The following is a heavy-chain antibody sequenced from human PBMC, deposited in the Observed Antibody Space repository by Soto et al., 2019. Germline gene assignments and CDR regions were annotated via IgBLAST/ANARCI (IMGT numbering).Heavy chain of an antibody. CDR1: GYSFTSYG. V-gene: IGHV1-18*03. Sequence: QVQLVQSGGEIKNPGASVKVSCKASGYSFTSYGISWVRQAPGQGLEWTGYVNTVNADTYYAEKFRGRVTMTTDASRATAFLELGGLRPEDLAVYYCSRIWSREMVMMADSWGQGTRV. CDR3: SRIWSREMVMMADS. CDR2: VNTVNADT. J-gene: IGHJ4*02. D-gene: IGHD3-10*01.